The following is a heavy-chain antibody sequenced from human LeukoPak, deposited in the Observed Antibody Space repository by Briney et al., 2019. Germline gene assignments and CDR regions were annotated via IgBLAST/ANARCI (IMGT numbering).Heavy chain of an antibody. CDR2: IYYSGST. D-gene: IGHD6-19*01. CDR1: GGSICSSSYY. Sequence: SETLSLTXTVSGGSICSSSYYWGWSCQPPGRGLRWVGSIYYSGSTYYNTSLKSRVTISVDTSKNQFSLKLSSVTAADTAVYYCARHKISVAGTRDFDYWGQGTLVTVSS. V-gene: IGHV4-39*01. J-gene: IGHJ4*02. CDR3: ARHKISVAGTRDFDY.